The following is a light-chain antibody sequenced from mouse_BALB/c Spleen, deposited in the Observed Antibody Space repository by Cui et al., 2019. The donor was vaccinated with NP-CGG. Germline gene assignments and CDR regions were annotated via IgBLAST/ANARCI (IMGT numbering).Light chain of an antibody. J-gene: IGLJ1*01. CDR1: IGAVTTINY. CDR2: GTN. V-gene: IGLV1*01. Sequence: QAVVTQETALTTSPGDLVTLTCRSSIGAVTTINYANWVQEKPDHLFTGLIGGTNNRAPGVPARFSGSLIGDKAALTITGAQTEDEAIYFCALWYSNHWVFGGGTKLTVL. CDR3: ALWYSNHWV.